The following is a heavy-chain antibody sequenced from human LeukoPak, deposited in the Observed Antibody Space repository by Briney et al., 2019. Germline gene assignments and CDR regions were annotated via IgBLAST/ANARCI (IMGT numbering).Heavy chain of an antibody. Sequence: SETLSLTCTVSGGSISIYYWGWIRQPPGKGLEWIGYIYYSGSTNYNPSLKSRVTISVDTSKNQFSLKLSSVTAADTAVYYCAREDSSGYYSFGAFDIWGQGTMVTVSS. D-gene: IGHD3-22*01. CDR1: GGSISIYY. CDR3: AREDSSGYYSFGAFDI. CDR2: IYYSGST. J-gene: IGHJ3*02. V-gene: IGHV4-59*01.